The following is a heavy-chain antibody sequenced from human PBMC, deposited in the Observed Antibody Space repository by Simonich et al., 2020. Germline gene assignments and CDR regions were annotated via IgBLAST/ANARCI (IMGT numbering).Heavy chain of an antibody. CDR1: GYTFTGYY. D-gene: IGHD2-2*01. V-gene: IGHV1-2*06. Sequence: QVQLVQSGAEVKKPGASVKVSCKASGYTFTGYYMHWVRQAPGKGLEEMERVNPNNGGTNYDREVKGGVTMNRDTSIRTAYMELSRLRSYDTAVYYCARDTFLGYCSSTSCYDAFDIWGQGTMVTVSS. J-gene: IGHJ3*02. CDR3: ARDTFLGYCSSTSCYDAFDI. CDR2: VNPNNGGT.